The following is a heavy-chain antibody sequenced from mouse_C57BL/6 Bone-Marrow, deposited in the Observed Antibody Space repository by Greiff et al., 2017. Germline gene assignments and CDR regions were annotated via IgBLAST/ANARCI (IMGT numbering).Heavy chain of an antibody. Sequence: EVQLVESGPGMVKPSQSLSLTCTVTGYSITSGYDWHWIRHFPGNKLEWMGYISYSGSTNYNPSLKSRISITHDTSKNHFFLKLNSVTTEDTATYYCARACYLWFAYWGQGTLVTVAA. CDR1: GYSITSGYD. J-gene: IGHJ3*01. CDR2: ISYSGST. V-gene: IGHV3-1*01. CDR3: ARACYLWFAY. D-gene: IGHD2-12*01.